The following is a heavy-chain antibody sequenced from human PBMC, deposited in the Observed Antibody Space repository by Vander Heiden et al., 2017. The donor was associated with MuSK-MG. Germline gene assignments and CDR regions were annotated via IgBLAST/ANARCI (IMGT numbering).Heavy chain of an antibody. V-gene: IGHV5-51*03. CDR3: AIRTYSYGSMYAFDI. J-gene: IGHJ3*02. D-gene: IGHD5-18*01. CDR2: IYPGDSDT. Sequence: EVQLVQSGAEVKKPGESLKISCKGSGYSFTSYWIGWVRQMPGKGLEWMWIIYPGDSDTRYSPSVQGQVTISADKSISTAYMQWSSLKASDTAMYYCAIRTYSYGSMYAFDIWGQGAMVTV. CDR1: GYSFTSYW.